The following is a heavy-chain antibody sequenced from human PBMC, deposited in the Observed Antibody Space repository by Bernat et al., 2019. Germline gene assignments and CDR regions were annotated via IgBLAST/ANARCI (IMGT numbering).Heavy chain of an antibody. CDR2: ITSGGAGT. D-gene: IGHD6-13*01. V-gene: IGHV3-23*04. CDR3: AKPPAAGVQLNDAFDI. J-gene: IGHJ3*02. Sequence: EVQLVESGGGTVQAGGSLRLSCAASGFTFNSYAMSWVRQAPGKGLEWVSGITSGGAGTYYADSVKGRFTISRDNSKNTLYLQMNSLRAEDTAVYYCAKPPAAGVQLNDAFDIWGQGTMVTVSS. CDR1: GFTFNSYA.